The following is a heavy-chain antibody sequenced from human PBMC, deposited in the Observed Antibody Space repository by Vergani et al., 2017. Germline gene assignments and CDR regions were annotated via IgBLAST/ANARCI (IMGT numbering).Heavy chain of an antibody. CDR2: INHSGST. Sequence: QVQLQQWGAGLLKPSETLSLTCAVYGGSFSGYYWSWIRQPPGKGLEWIGEINHSGSTNYNPSLKSRVTISADKSISTAYLQWSSLKASDTAMYYCARCVGVITHFDYWGQGTLVTVSS. J-gene: IGHJ4*02. CDR3: ARCVGVITHFDY. D-gene: IGHD3-22*01. V-gene: IGHV4-34*01. CDR1: GGSFSGYY.